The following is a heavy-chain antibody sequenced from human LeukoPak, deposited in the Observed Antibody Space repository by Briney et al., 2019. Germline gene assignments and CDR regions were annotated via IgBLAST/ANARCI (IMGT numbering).Heavy chain of an antibody. CDR2: INHSGNT. V-gene: IGHV4-34*01. CDR3: ARREPHGDYGGKIRYYYYMDV. Sequence: SETLSLTCAVYGGSFSGYYWSWVRQPPGKGLEWIGEINHSGNTNSNPSLKSRVTMSVDTSKNQFSLKLSSLTAADTAMYYCARREPHGDYGGKIRYYYYMDVWGKGTTITISS. CDR1: GGSFSGYY. J-gene: IGHJ6*03. D-gene: IGHD4-23*01.